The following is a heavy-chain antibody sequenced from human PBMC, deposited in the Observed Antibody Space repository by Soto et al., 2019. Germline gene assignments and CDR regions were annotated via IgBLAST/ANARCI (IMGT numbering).Heavy chain of an antibody. V-gene: IGHV2-5*02. CDR2: IYWDDDK. Sequence: QITLKESGPTLVRPAQTLTLTCDFSGFFLSTYHMGVAWIRQPPGKALEWLALIYWDDDKRYSPSLKDRLAISKDTSSNQVVLTITNMDPGDTATYFCAHAGDYDLLTFDHWGPGTLVTVSS. CDR3: AHAGDYDLLTFDH. CDR1: GFFLSTYHMG. J-gene: IGHJ4*02. D-gene: IGHD4-17*01.